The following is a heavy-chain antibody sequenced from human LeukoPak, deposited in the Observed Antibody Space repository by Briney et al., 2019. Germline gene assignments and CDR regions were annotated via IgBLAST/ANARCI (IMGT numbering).Heavy chain of an antibody. CDR3: ARADHHSIDY. CDR1: GFTFSWYW. V-gene: IGHV3-7*01. J-gene: IGHJ4*02. CDR2: INQDESGS. Sequence: GGSLRHSCAASGFTFSWYWMSWVRQAPGKELEWVANINQDESGSYYVDSVKGRFTISRDNAKNSLFLQLTTLGVDDTAVYYCARADHHSIDYWGQGTLVTVSS.